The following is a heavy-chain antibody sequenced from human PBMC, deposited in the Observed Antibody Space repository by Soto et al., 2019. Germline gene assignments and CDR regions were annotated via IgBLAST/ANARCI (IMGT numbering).Heavy chain of an antibody. CDR1: GFTFSSYS. CDR2: VTSTSGTK. Sequence: EVQLVESGGGLVPPGGSLRLSCAASGFTFSSYSMNWVRQAPGKGLEWVSYVTSTSGTKYYADSVKGRFTISRDNAKNSLYLQMNSQRYEDTAVYYCARDALLVATTFDLWGQGTPVTVSS. D-gene: IGHD5-12*01. CDR3: ARDALLVATTFDL. V-gene: IGHV3-48*02. J-gene: IGHJ4*02.